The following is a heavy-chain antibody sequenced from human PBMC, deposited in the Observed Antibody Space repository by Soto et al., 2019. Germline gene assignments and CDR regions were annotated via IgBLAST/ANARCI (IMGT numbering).Heavy chain of an antibody. CDR2: IDPSDSQT. CDR1: GYSFAGYC. J-gene: IGHJ4*02. Sequence: PVESLKIFCKVPGYSFAGYCITWVLQKPGKGLEWMGRIDPSDSQTYYSPSFRGHVTISVTKSITTVFLQWSSLRASDTAMYYCARQIYDSDTGPNFKYYFDSWGQGTTVTVSS. CDR3: ARQIYDSDTGPNFKYYFDS. V-gene: IGHV5-10-1*01. D-gene: IGHD3-22*01.